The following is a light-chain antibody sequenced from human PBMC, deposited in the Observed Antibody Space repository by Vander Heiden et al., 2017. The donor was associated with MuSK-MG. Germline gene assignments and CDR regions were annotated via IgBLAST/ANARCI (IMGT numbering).Light chain of an antibody. CDR1: SSDVGSYNL. V-gene: IGLV2-23*02. J-gene: IGLJ1*01. Sequence: QSALTQPASVSGSPGQSITISCTGTSSDVGSYNLVSWYQQHPGKAPKRMSYEVSKRPSGVSNRVSGSKSGNKDSLTISGLQAEDEADYYCCSYASSSTVVFGTGTKLTVL. CDR2: EVS. CDR3: CSYASSSTVV.